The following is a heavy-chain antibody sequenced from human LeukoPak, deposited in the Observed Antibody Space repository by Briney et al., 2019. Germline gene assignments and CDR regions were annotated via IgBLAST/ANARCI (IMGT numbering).Heavy chain of an antibody. CDR2: INPSGGST. Sequence: ASVKVSCKASGYTFTSYYMHWVRQAPGQGLEWMGIINPSGGSTSYAQKFQGRVTMTEDTSTDTAYMELSSLRSEDTAVYYCAKAVVGATTVDAFDIWGQGTMVTVSS. D-gene: IGHD1-26*01. J-gene: IGHJ3*02. V-gene: IGHV1-46*01. CDR1: GYTFTSYY. CDR3: AKAVVGATTVDAFDI.